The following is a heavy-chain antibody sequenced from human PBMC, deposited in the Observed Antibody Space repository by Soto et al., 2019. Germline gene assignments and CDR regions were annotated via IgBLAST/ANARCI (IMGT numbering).Heavy chain of an antibody. J-gene: IGHJ3*02. CDR3: ARDKKYDFWSGYYRDDAFDI. CDR1: GYTFTSYG. D-gene: IGHD3-3*01. V-gene: IGHV1-18*01. Sequence: ASVKVSCKASGYTFTSYGISWVRQAPLQGLEWMGWISAYNGNTNYAQKLQGRVTMTTDTSTSTAYMELRSLRSDDTAVYYCARDKKYDFWSGYYRDDAFDIWGQGTLVTVSS. CDR2: ISAYNGNT.